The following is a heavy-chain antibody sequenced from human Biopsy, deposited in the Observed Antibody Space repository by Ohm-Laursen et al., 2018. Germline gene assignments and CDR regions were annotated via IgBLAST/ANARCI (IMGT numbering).Heavy chain of an antibody. CDR3: AKGGTLVVVPTAVLHSFDI. J-gene: IGHJ3*02. CDR1: GYTFSSYG. CDR2: ISTYNGNT. Sequence: ASVKVSCKASGYTFSSYGINWVRQAPGQGLEWLGWISTYNGNTNYAQNLQGRVTMTTDTSTSTAYMELRSLRSDDTAVYYCAKGGTLVVVPTAVLHSFDIWGQGTMVTVSS. D-gene: IGHD2-2*01. V-gene: IGHV1-18*01.